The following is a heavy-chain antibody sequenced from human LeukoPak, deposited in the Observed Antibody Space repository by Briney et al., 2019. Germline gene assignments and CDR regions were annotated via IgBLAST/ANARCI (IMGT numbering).Heavy chain of an antibody. V-gene: IGHV5-51*01. D-gene: IGHD1-26*01. CDR1: GYSFTRYW. J-gene: IGHJ4*02. CDR2: IYPGDSDT. CDR3: ARGDGSYAHFDY. Sequence: GESLKISCKGSGYSFTRYWIGWVRQMPGKGLEWMGIIYPGDSDTRNSPSFQGQVTISADKSISTAYLQWSSLKASDAAVYHCARGDGSYAHFDYWGQGTLVTVSS.